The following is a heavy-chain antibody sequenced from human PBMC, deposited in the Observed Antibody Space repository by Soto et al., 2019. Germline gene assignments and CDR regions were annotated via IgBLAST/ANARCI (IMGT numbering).Heavy chain of an antibody. V-gene: IGHV4-31*03. CDR3: AREDINESFFDS. Sequence: QVQLQESGPGLVKPSQTLSLTCSVSGGYISSGGNYWSWIRQHPGKGLEWIGFIYYTGHTKYNADLESRVNIAGDMSQNQFSLTLTSVTAADTAVYSCAREDINESFFDSWGPGILVTVSS. CDR2: IYYTGHT. D-gene: IGHD2-8*01. J-gene: IGHJ4*02. CDR1: GGYISSGGNY.